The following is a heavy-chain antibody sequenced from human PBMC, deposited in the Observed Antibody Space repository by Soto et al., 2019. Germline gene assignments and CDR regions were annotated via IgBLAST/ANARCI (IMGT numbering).Heavy chain of an antibody. D-gene: IGHD3-9*01. CDR1: GGTFSSYT. V-gene: IGHV1-69*08. CDR3: ARDYVLRYFDWFRNPPNDAFDI. J-gene: IGHJ3*02. CDR2: IIPILGIA. Sequence: QVQLVQSGAEVKKPGSSVKVSCKASGGTFSSYTISWVRQAPGQGLEWMGRIIPILGIANYAQKFQGRVTLTADKSTSTAYMALSSLRSEDTAVYYCARDYVLRYFDWFRNPPNDAFDIWGQGTMVTVSS.